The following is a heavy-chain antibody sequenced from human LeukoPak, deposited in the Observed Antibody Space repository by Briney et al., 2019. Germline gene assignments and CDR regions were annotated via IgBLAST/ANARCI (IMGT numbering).Heavy chain of an antibody. CDR1: GYSISSGYY. J-gene: IGHJ3*02. Sequence: SETLSLTCAVSGYSISSGYYWGWIRQPPGKGLEWIGSFHYSGSTYYNPSLKSRVTISEDTSKNQFSLKLSSVTAADTAVYYCARSFGSGTYSAFDIWGQGTMVTVSS. D-gene: IGHD3-10*01. V-gene: IGHV4-38-2*01. CDR3: ARSFGSGTYSAFDI. CDR2: FHYSGST.